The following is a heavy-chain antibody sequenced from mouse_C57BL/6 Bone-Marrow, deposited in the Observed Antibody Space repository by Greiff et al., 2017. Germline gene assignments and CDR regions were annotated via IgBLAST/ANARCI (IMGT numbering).Heavy chain of an antibody. J-gene: IGHJ2*01. V-gene: IGHV5-4*01. D-gene: IGHD2-5*01. CDR1: GFTFSSYA. Sequence: EVKVVESGGGLVKPGGSLKLSCAASGFTFSSYAMSWVRQTPEKRLEWVATISDGGSYTYYPDNVKGRFTISRHNAKNNLYLQMSHLKSEDTAMYYCARDNYYSNDYFDYWGQGTTLTVSS. CDR3: ARDNYYSNDYFDY. CDR2: ISDGGSYT.